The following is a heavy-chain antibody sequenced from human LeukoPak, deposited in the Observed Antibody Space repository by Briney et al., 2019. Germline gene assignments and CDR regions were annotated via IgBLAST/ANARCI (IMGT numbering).Heavy chain of an antibody. Sequence: SQTLSLTCTVSGGSISSGSYYWSWIRQPPGKGLEWIGYIYYSGSTNYNPSLKSRITISVDTSKNQFSLKLSSMTAADTAVYYCASSTMIEGYFQHWGQGTLVTVSS. CDR2: IYYSGST. J-gene: IGHJ1*01. V-gene: IGHV4-61*01. CDR1: GGSISSGSYY. CDR3: ASSTMIEGYFQH. D-gene: IGHD3-22*01.